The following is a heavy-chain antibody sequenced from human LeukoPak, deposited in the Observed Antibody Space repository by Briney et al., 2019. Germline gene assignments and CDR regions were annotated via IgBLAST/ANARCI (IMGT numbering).Heavy chain of an antibody. D-gene: IGHD4-23*01. J-gene: IGHJ4*02. CDR3: ARALGGNGYYFDY. CDR1: GGSISSGGYS. Sequence: SETLSLTCAVSGGSISSGGYSWSWIRQPPGKGLEWIGYIYHSGSTYYNPSLKSRVTISVDRSKNQFSLKLSSVTAADTAVYYCARALGGNGYYFDYWGQETLVTVSS. V-gene: IGHV4-30-2*01. CDR2: IYHSGST.